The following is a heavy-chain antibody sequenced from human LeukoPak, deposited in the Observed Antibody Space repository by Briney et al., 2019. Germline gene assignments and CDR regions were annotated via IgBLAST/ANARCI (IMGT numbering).Heavy chain of an antibody. D-gene: IGHD6-19*01. Sequence: GGSLRLSCAASGSTASSNYMLWVRQAPGKGLEWVSVIYSGGSTYYADSVKGRFTISRDNSKNTLYLQMNSLRAEDTAVYYCARTDGGWYGYWGQGTLVTVSS. J-gene: IGHJ4*02. CDR1: GSTASSNY. CDR3: ARTDGGWYGY. V-gene: IGHV3-53*01. CDR2: IYSGGST.